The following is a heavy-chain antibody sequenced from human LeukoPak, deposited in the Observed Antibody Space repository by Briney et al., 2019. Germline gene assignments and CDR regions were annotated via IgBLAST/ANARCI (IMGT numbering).Heavy chain of an antibody. CDR1: GYSFTSYW. J-gene: IGHJ3*02. V-gene: IGHV5-51*01. CDR2: IYPGDSDT. Sequence: GESLKISCKGSGYSFTSYWIGWVRQMPGKGLEWMGIIYPGDSDTRSSPSFQGQVTLSADKSISTAYLQWSSLKASDTAMYYCARPMVAAYDAFDIWGQGTMVTVSS. CDR3: ARPMVAAYDAFDI. D-gene: IGHD2-15*01.